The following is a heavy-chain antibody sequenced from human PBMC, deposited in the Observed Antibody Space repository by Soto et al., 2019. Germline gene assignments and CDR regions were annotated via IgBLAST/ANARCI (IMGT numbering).Heavy chain of an antibody. V-gene: IGHV3-23*01. CDR1: GFPFSSYA. CDR3: AKEGGMGKTNWFDP. J-gene: IGHJ5*02. Sequence: EVRLLQSGGGLMQPGGSLRLSCVTSGFPFSSYALTWVRQAPGKGLEWVSTISGRGDSAYYADSVKGRFTISRDKSKNTLHLQMDSLRAEDTAVYYCAKEGGMGKTNWFDPWGQGALVTVSS. CDR2: ISGRGDSA.